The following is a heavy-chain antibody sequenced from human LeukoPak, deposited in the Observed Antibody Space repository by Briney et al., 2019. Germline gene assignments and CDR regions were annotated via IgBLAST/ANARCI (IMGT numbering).Heavy chain of an antibody. CDR3: AREARGSGTYYSDC. D-gene: IGHD3-10*01. J-gene: IGHJ4*02. CDR2: INPNSGVT. V-gene: IGHV1-2*02. Sequence: ASVKVSCKTSGYTFTGNFIHWVRQAPEEGLEWMGWINPNSGVTSYAQKFQGRVTMTRDTSITTAYMELSSLTSDDTAVYHCAREARGSGTYYSDCWGQGTLVTVSS. CDR1: GYTFTGNF.